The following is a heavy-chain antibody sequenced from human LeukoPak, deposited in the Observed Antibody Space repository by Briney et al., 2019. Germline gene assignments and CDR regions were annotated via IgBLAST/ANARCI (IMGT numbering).Heavy chain of an antibody. J-gene: IGHJ4*02. Sequence: PSETLSLTCTVSGGSISSSSYYWGWIRQPPGKGLEWIGSIYYSGSTYYNPPLKSRVTISVDTSKNQFSLKLSSVTAADTAVYYCARVTAREGRGDYWGQGTLVTVSS. CDR3: ARVTAREGRGDY. D-gene: IGHD5-18*01. CDR1: GGSISSSSYY. CDR2: IYYSGST. V-gene: IGHV4-39*07.